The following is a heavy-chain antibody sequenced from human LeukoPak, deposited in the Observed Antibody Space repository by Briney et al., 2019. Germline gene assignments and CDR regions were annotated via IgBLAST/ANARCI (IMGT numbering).Heavy chain of an antibody. J-gene: IGHJ6*03. CDR1: GGTFSSYA. CDR3: ARDGVLSYYYSMDV. CDR2: IIPIFGTA. D-gene: IGHD6-13*01. Sequence: ASVKVSCKASGGTFSSYAIGWVRQAPGLGLERMGRIIPIFGTANYAQKFQGRVTITTDESTSTAYMELSSLRSEDTAVYYCARDGVLSYYYSMDVWGKGTKVTVSS. V-gene: IGHV1-69*05.